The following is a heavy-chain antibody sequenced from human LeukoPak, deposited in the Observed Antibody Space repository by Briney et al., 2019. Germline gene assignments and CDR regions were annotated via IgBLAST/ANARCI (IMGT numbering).Heavy chain of an antibody. Sequence: GGSLRLSCAASGFTFSNYAMSWVRQAPGKGLEWVSGLSGGGDSTNYADSVKGRFTISRDNSKNTLYLQTSSLGAHDTAVYYCAKGTHYYGDVDAFDIWGQGTMVTVSS. J-gene: IGHJ3*02. CDR3: AKGTHYYGDVDAFDI. V-gene: IGHV3-23*01. D-gene: IGHD3-10*01. CDR2: LSGGGDST. CDR1: GFTFSNYA.